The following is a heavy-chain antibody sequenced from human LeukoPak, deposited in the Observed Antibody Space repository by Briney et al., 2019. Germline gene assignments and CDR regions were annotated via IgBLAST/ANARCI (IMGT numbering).Heavy chain of an antibody. CDR1: GFTFSNAW. V-gene: IGHV3-15*07. J-gene: IGHJ4*02. D-gene: IGHD3-22*01. CDR2: IKSKTDGGTT. CDR3: ARSYYYDSSGYYYYFDY. Sequence: KSGGSLRLSCAASGFTFSNAWMNWVRQAPGKGLEWVGRIKSKTDGGTTDYAAPVKGRFTISRDDSKNTLYLQMNSLKTEDTAVYYCARSYYYDSSGYYYYFDYWGQGTLVTVSS.